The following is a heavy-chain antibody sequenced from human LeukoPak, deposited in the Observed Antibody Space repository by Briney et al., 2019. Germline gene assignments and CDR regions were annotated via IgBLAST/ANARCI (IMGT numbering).Heavy chain of an antibody. V-gene: IGHV4-4*07. CDR2: VYASGST. D-gene: IGHD2-2*01. CDR1: GGSISGYY. Sequence: TSETLSLTCTVSGGSISGYYWSWIRHPAGKGLEWIGRVYASGSTHYNPSVKSRVTMSVDASRNQFSLKLSSVTAADTAVYFRARDIGYCTSANCYGRFNWFDPWGQGTLVTVSS. CDR3: ARDIGYCTSANCYGRFNWFDP. J-gene: IGHJ5*02.